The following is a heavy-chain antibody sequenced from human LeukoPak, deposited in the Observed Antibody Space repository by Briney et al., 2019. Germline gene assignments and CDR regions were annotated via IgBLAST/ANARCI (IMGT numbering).Heavy chain of an antibody. V-gene: IGHV4-30-2*01. Sequence: SQTLSLTCTVSGGSISSGGYHWGWIRQPPGKGLEWIGYIYHGGNTYYNPSLKSRVTISLDRSKNQFSLRLTSVTDADAAVYYCASYCSTTSCPFDYWGQGTLVTVSS. CDR3: ASYCSTTSCPFDY. CDR2: IYHGGNT. CDR1: GGSISSGGYH. J-gene: IGHJ4*02. D-gene: IGHD2-2*01.